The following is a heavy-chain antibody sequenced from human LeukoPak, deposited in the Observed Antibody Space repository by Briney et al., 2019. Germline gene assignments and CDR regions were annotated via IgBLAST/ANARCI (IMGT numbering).Heavy chain of an antibody. J-gene: IGHJ4*02. CDR1: GGSINNSSSY. Sequence: PSETLSLTCTVSGGSINNSSSYWGWVRQPPGKGLEWIGEINHSGSTNYNPSLKSRVTISVDTSKNQFSLKLSSVTAADTAVYYCARRSQYGGPPRGFDYWGQGTLVTVSS. D-gene: IGHD4-23*01. CDR3: ARRSQYGGPPRGFDY. V-gene: IGHV4-39*07. CDR2: INHSGST.